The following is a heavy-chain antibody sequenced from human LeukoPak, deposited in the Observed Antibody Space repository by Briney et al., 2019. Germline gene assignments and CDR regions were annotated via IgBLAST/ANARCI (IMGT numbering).Heavy chain of an antibody. CDR1: GFTFSSSW. V-gene: IGHV3-7*01. CDR3: ARDQLRSSSFPDL. J-gene: IGHJ2*01. Sequence: GGSLRLSCAASGFTFSSSWMTWIRQAPGTGLEWLANINQDGSVINYVDSVRGRFTISRDNAKNSLYLQMNSLRAEDTAVYYCARDQLRSSSFPDLWGRGTLVTVSS. D-gene: IGHD6-13*01. CDR2: INQDGSVI.